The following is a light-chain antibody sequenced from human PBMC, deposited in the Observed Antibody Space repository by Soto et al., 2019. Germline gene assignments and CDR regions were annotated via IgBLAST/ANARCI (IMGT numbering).Light chain of an antibody. Sequence: IQMTQSPSTLSGSVGDRVTITCRASQTISSWLAWYQQKPGKAPKLLIYKASTLKRGVPSRFRGSGSGTEFALTISSLQPDDSATYYCQQYVTYFRTFGQGTKVDIK. CDR3: QQYVTYFRT. CDR1: QTISSW. J-gene: IGKJ1*01. CDR2: KAS. V-gene: IGKV1-5*03.